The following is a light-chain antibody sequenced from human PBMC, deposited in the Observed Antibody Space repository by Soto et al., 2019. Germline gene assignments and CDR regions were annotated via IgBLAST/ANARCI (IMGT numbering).Light chain of an antibody. CDR3: QQYYRWPQT. CDR1: QSLSFN. J-gene: IGKJ1*01. CDR2: AAS. V-gene: IGKV3-15*01. Sequence: EIVMTQSPAPLAGSSGGRGTLSRRASQSLSFNLAWYQQKPGQAPRLLIYAASTRATGIPARFSGSGSGTEFTLTTSSLQSEDFAVYYCQQYYRWPQTFGQGTKVDIK.